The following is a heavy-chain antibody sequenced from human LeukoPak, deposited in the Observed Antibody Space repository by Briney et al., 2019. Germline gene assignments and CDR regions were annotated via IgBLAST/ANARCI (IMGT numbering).Heavy chain of an antibody. CDR2: ISSSGSGGNT. V-gene: IGHV3-23*01. J-gene: IGHJ1*01. CDR3: ARDGGYSESRVQH. D-gene: IGHD3-10*01. Sequence: GGSLRLSCVASGVTLSNYAMSWARQAPGKGLEWVSGISSSGSGGNTYYADSVKGRFTISRDNSKNTLYLQMSSLRAEDTAVYYCARDGGYSESRVQHWGQGTLVTVSS. CDR1: GVTLSNYA.